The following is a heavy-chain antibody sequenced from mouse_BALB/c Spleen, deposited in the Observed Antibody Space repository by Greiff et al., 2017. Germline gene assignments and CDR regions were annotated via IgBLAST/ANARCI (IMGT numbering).Heavy chain of an antibody. Sequence: VQLQQSGPSLVKPSQTLSLTCSVTGDSITSGYWNWIRKFPGNKLEYMGYISYSGSTYYNPSLKSRISITRDTSKNQYYLQLNSVTTEDTATYYCARFHGNYVRAMDYWGQGTSVTVSS. CDR2: ISYSGST. CDR3: ARFHGNYVRAMDY. D-gene: IGHD2-1*01. J-gene: IGHJ4*01. CDR1: GDSITSGY. V-gene: IGHV3-8*02.